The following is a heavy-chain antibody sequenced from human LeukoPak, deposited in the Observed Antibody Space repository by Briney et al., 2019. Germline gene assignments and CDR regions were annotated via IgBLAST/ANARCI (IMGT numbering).Heavy chain of an antibody. J-gene: IGHJ6*04. CDR2: ISSSGSTI. D-gene: IGHD6-13*01. CDR1: GFTFSDYH. V-gene: IGHV3-11*04. CDR3: ARYISWWDV. Sequence: GGSLRHSCAASGFTFSDYHMSWIRQAPGKGLEWVSYISSSGSTIYSADPVKGRFTICRDNAKNSLYLQRNSLRAEDTAVYYCARYISWWDVWGKGTTVTISS.